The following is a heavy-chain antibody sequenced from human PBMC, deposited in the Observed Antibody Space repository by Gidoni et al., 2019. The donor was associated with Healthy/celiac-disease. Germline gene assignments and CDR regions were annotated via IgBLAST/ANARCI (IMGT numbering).Heavy chain of an antibody. V-gene: IGHV3-23*01. Sequence: EGQLLEAGGGLVQPGGSLRLSGAASGVTCSSYAMSWVRQAPGKGLEWVSAISGSGGSTSYADSVKGRFTISRDNSKNTLYLQMNSLRAEDTAVYYCAKGNKYYYDSSGYYLFDYWGQGTLVTVSS. CDR3: AKGNKYYYDSSGYYLFDY. J-gene: IGHJ4*02. CDR1: GVTCSSYA. CDR2: ISGSGGST. D-gene: IGHD3-22*01.